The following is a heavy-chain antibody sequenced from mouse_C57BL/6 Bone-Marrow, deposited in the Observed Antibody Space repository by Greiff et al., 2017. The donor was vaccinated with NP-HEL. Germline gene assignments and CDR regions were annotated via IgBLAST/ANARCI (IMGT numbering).Heavy chain of an antibody. D-gene: IGHD1-1*01. CDR3: TRSIYYYGSRFAY. J-gene: IGHJ3*01. CDR1: GFTFSDAW. V-gene: IGHV6-6*01. CDR2: IRNKANNHAT. Sequence: EVQRVESGGGLVQPGGSMKLSCAASGFTFSDAWMDWVRQSPEKGLEWVAEIRNKANNHATYYAESVKGRFTISRDDSKSSVYLQMNSLRAEDTGIYYCTRSIYYYGSRFAYWGQGTLVTVSA.